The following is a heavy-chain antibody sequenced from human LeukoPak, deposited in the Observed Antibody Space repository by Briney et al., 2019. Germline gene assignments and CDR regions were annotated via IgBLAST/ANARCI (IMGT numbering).Heavy chain of an antibody. D-gene: IGHD1-20*01. V-gene: IGHV4-39*01. CDR1: GGSISSSSYY. J-gene: IGHJ4*02. CDR3: ARHPTSPRYNWNDGSYFDY. CDR2: IYYSGST. Sequence: SETLSLTCTVSGGSISSSSYYWGWIRQPPGKGLEWIGSIYYSGSTYYNPSLKSRVTISVDTSKNQFSLKLSSVTAADTAVYYCARHPTSPRYNWNDGSYFDYWGQGTLVIVSS.